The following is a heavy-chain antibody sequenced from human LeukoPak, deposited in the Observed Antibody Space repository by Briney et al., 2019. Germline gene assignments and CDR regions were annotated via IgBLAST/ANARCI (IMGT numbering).Heavy chain of an antibody. CDR1: GFTFSSYW. CDR2: IKQDGSEK. Sequence: GGSLRLSCAASGFTFSSYWMSWVRQAPGKGLEWVANIKQDGSEKYYVDSVKGRFTISRDNAKNSLYLQMNSLRAEDTAVYYCARSNVLRYFDWNAFDIWGQGTMVTVSS. D-gene: IGHD3-9*01. J-gene: IGHJ3*02. CDR3: ARSNVLRYFDWNAFDI. V-gene: IGHV3-7*01.